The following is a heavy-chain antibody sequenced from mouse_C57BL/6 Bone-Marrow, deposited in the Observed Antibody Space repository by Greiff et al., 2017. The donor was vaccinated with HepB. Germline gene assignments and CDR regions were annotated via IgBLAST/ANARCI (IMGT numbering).Heavy chain of an antibody. D-gene: IGHD2-5*01. CDR1: GFTFSSYA. V-gene: IGHV5-4*03. CDR2: ISDGGSYT. CDR3: ARQGAYYSNPYYAMDY. Sequence: EVKLMESGGGLVKPGGSLKLSCAASGFTFSSYAMSWVRQTPEKRLEWVATISDGGSYTYYPDNVKGRFTISRDNAKNNLYLQMSHLKSEDTAMYYCARQGAYYSNPYYAMDYWGQGTSVTVSP. J-gene: IGHJ4*01.